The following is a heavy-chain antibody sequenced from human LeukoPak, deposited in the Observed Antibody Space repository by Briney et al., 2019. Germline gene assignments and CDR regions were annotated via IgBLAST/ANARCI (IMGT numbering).Heavy chain of an antibody. CDR3: ARKYYYDSSGHHYYYYGMDV. CDR1: GYTFTSYD. V-gene: IGHV1-8*01. J-gene: IGHJ6*02. D-gene: IGHD3-22*01. CDR2: MNPNSGNT. Sequence: ASVKVSCKASGYTFTSYDINWVRQATGQGLEWMGWMNPNSGNTGYAQKFQGRVSMTRNTSISTAYMELSSLRSEDTAVYYCARKYYYDSSGHHYYYYGMDVWGQGTTVTVSS.